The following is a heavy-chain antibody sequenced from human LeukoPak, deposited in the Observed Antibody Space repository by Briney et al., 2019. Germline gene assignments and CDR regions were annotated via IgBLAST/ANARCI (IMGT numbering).Heavy chain of an antibody. D-gene: IGHD3-3*01. V-gene: IGHV1-8*01. CDR2: MNPNSGNT. J-gene: IGHJ3*02. CDR1: GYTFTSYD. CDR3: ARVGIFGVVIMRTDAFDI. Sequence: GASVKVSCKASGYTFTSYDINWVRQATGQGLEWMGWMNPNSGNTGYAQKFQGRVTMTRNTSISTAYMELSSLRSEDTAVYYCARVGIFGVVIMRTDAFDIWGQGTMVTVSS.